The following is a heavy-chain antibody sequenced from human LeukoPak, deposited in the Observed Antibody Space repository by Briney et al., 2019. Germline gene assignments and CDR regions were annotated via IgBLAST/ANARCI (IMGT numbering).Heavy chain of an antibody. CDR1: GGSISSYY. CDR3: ARFSSGSGIPY. CDR2: IYYSGST. V-gene: IGHV4-59*01. D-gene: IGHD3-10*01. J-gene: IGHJ4*02. Sequence: PSETLSLTCTVSGGSISSYYWSWIRQPPGKGLEWIGYIYYSGSTNYNPSLKSRVTISVDTSKNQFSLKLSSVTAADTAVYYCARFSSGSGIPYWGQGTLVTVSS.